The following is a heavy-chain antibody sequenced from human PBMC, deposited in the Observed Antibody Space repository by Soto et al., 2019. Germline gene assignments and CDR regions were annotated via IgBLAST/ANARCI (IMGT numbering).Heavy chain of an antibody. Sequence: QVQLVQSGAEVKKPGSSVKVSCKASGGTFSSYAISWVLQAPGQGLEWMGEIIPIFGTANYAKKFQGRVTITADESTSTAYMELSSLRSEDTAVYYCARDRGPSSGYYPYWFDPWGQGTLVTVSS. CDR3: ARDRGPSSGYYPYWFDP. CDR2: IIPIFGTA. CDR1: GGTFSSYA. V-gene: IGHV1-69*12. J-gene: IGHJ5*02. D-gene: IGHD3-22*01.